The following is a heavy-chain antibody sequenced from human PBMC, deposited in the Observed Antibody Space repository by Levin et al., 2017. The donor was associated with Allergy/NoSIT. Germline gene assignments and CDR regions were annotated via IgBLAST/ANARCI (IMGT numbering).Heavy chain of an antibody. V-gene: IGHV3-33*01. J-gene: IGHJ4*02. CDR3: ARPYNWNPQSYFDY. D-gene: IGHD1-20*01. CDR2: IWYDGSNK. CDR1: GFTFSSYG. Sequence: PGGSLRLSCAASGFTFSSYGMHWVRQAPGKGLEWVAVIWYDGSNKYYADSVKGRFTISRDNSKNTLYLQMNSLRAEDTAVYYCARPYNWNPQSYFDYWGQGTLVTVSS.